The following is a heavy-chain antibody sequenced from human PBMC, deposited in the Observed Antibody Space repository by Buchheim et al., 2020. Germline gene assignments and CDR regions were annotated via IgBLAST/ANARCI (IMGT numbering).Heavy chain of an antibody. CDR1: GFTFSSYA. D-gene: IGHD6-19*01. Sequence: QVQLVESGGGVVQPGRSLRLSCAASGFTFSSYAMHWVRQAPGKGLEWVAVISYDGSNKYYADSVKGRFTISRDNSKNPLYLQMNSLRAEDTAVYYCARDQVAGLDYWGQGTL. CDR3: ARDQVAGLDY. CDR2: ISYDGSNK. J-gene: IGHJ4*02. V-gene: IGHV3-30-3*01.